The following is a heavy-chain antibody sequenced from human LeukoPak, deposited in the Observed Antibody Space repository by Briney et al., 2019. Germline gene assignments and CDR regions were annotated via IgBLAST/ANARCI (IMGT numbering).Heavy chain of an antibody. V-gene: IGHV5-51*01. CDR1: GYSFTSYW. J-gene: IGHJ4*02. CDR2: IYPGDSDT. CDR3: ARRPPGSYGWYCFDY. Sequence: GESLKISCKGSGYSFTSYWIGWVRQMPGKGLEWMGIIYPGDSDTRYSPSFQGQVTISADKSISTAYLQWSSLKASDTAMYYCARRPPGSYGWYCFDYWGQGTLVTVSS. D-gene: IGHD1-26*01.